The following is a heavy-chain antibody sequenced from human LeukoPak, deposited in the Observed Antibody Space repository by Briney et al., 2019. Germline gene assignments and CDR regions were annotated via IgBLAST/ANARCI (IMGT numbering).Heavy chain of an antibody. CDR1: GFTFINSA. V-gene: IGHV1-58*02. D-gene: IGHD6-19*01. CDR3: ARDLGISGWYAPPLGYFDY. CDR2: IVVGTGNT. Sequence: ASVKVSCKASGFTFINSAMQWVRQARGQRLEWIGWIVVGTGNTNYAQKFQGRVTMTRDTSISTTYMELSRLRSDDTAVYYCARDLGISGWYAPPLGYFDYWGQGTLVTVSS. J-gene: IGHJ4*02.